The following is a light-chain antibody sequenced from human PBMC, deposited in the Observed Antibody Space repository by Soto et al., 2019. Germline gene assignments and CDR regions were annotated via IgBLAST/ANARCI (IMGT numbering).Light chain of an antibody. Sequence: EIVMTQSPATLSVSPGERATLSCRASQSISSTLAWYQQKPGQAPRLLIYCASRRASGIPARFSGSGSGTEFTLTISSLLSEDFAVYYCQQYNNCPRTFGQGTKVDI. CDR2: CAS. J-gene: IGKJ1*01. CDR1: QSISST. CDR3: QQYNNCPRT. V-gene: IGKV3-15*01.